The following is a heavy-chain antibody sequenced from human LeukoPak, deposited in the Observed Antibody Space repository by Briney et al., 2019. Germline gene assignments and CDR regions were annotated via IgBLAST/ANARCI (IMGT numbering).Heavy chain of an antibody. J-gene: IGHJ4*02. Sequence: ASVTVSCKASGYTFTSYYMHWVRQAPGQGRGWVGIFNASDGSTSYPQKFQGRVTMTTDTFTTTVYMLLRSLRSEDTAVSYFARPLNDYDSSRYYNYWGQGTLVTVSS. CDR3: ARPLNDYDSSRYYNY. CDR1: GYTFTSYY. CDR2: FNASDGST. D-gene: IGHD3-22*01. V-gene: IGHV1-46*01.